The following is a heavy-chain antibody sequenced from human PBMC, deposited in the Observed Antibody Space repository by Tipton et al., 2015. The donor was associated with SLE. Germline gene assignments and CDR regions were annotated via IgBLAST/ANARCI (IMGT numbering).Heavy chain of an antibody. CDR1: GFSIIPNY. Sequence: SLRLSCAASGFSIIPNYMSWVRQAPGKGLEWVSVIYGGGGDTSYTDSVKGRFTISRDNAKNSLYLQMNSLRAEDTAVYYCVSDSEYDFWSGDDYWGQGTLVAVSS. CDR2: IYGGGGDT. J-gene: IGHJ4*02. V-gene: IGHV3-66*01. D-gene: IGHD3-3*01. CDR3: VSDSEYDFWSGDDY.